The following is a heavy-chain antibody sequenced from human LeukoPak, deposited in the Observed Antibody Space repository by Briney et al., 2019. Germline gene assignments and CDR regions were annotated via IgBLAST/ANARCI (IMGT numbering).Heavy chain of an antibody. D-gene: IGHD3-10*01. Sequence: GGSLRLSCAASGFTFSSYAMHWVRQAPGKGLEWVAVISYDGSNKYYADSVKGRFTISRDKSKNMLYVQMNSLRAEDTAVYYCARARFGELGVPDFDYWGQGTLVTVSS. J-gene: IGHJ4*02. CDR1: GFTFSSYA. CDR2: ISYDGSNK. V-gene: IGHV3-30*04. CDR3: ARARFGELGVPDFDY.